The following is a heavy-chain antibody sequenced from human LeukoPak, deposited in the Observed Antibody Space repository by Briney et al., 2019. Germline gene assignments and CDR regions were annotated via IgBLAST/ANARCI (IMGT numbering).Heavy chain of an antibody. CDR2: INHSGST. V-gene: IGHV4-34*01. Sequence: SETLSLTCAVYGGSFSGYYWSWIRQPPGKGLEWIGEINHSGSTNYNPSLKSRVTISVDTSKNQFSLKLSSVTAADTAVYYCARRPMTTVTFYYYYYGMDVWGQGTRVTVS. J-gene: IGHJ6*02. CDR1: GGSFSGYY. CDR3: ARRPMTTVTFYYYYYGMDV. D-gene: IGHD4-11*01.